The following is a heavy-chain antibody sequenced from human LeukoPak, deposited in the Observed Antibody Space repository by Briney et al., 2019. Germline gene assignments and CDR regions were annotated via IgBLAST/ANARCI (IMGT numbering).Heavy chain of an antibody. D-gene: IGHD5-12*01. J-gene: IGHJ4*02. Sequence: PGGSLRLSCAASGFTFSSYAMSWVRQAPGKGLEWVSAISGSGGSTYYADSVKGRFTISRDNSKNTLYLQMNSLRAEDTAVYYCARVDSGYDLGMFDYWGQGTLVTVSS. CDR2: ISGSGGST. CDR1: GFTFSSYA. CDR3: ARVDSGYDLGMFDY. V-gene: IGHV3-23*01.